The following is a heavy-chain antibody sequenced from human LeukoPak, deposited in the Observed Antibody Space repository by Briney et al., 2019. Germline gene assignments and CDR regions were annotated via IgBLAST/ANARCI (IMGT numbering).Heavy chain of an antibody. D-gene: IGHD3-10*01. Sequence: GGSLRLSCAASGFTFSSYGMTWVRQAPGKGLEWVSAISGSGLSTFYADSVKGRFTSSRDNSKNSLYLQMNSLRAEDTAVYYCARVRSSGSYYFDYWGQGTLVTVSS. V-gene: IGHV3-23*01. CDR2: ISGSGLST. CDR1: GFTFSSYG. J-gene: IGHJ4*02. CDR3: ARVRSSGSYYFDY.